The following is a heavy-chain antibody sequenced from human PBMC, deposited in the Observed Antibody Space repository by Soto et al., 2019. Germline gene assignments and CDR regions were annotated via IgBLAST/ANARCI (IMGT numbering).Heavy chain of an antibody. CDR2: ISGRGGGT. D-gene: IGHD3-9*01. CDR3: ARADFLTGSADA. Sequence: PGGSLRLSCAASGFTFNNYAMTWVRQAPGKGLEWVSTISGRGGGTYYADSVKGRFTISRDNSKSTLYLQMNSLRAEDAAVYYCARADFLTGSADAWGLGTLVTVSS. V-gene: IGHV3-23*01. J-gene: IGHJ5*02. CDR1: GFTFNNYA.